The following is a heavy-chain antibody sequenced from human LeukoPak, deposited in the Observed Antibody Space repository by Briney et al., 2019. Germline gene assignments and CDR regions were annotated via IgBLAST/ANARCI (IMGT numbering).Heavy chain of an antibody. Sequence: SQTLSLTCTVSGGSISSGGYYWSWLRQHPGKGLEWIGYIYYSGSTYYNPSLKSRVTISVDTSKNQFSLKLSSVTAADTAVYYCARDLRAYYDLSYGMDVWGQGTTVTVSS. CDR1: GGSISSGGYY. CDR2: IYYSGST. CDR3: ARDLRAYYDLSYGMDV. V-gene: IGHV4-31*03. J-gene: IGHJ6*02. D-gene: IGHD3-3*01.